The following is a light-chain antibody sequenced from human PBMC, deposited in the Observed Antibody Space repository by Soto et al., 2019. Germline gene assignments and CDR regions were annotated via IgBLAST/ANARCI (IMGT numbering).Light chain of an antibody. J-gene: IGKJ1*01. CDR3: QQSYRTPHP. Sequence: DIQITQTPSSLTASLGDRVTITCRASQRISTYLNWYQQKPGKAPKFLIYDASNLQSGVPSRFSGSGSGTDFTLTISSLQPEDFATYYCQQSYRTPHPFGQGTKVDIK. CDR1: QRISTY. V-gene: IGKV1-39*01. CDR2: DAS.